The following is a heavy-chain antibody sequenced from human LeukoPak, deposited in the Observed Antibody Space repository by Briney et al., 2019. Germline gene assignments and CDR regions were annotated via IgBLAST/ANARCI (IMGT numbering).Heavy chain of an antibody. CDR1: GFTVSSNY. J-gene: IGHJ3*02. V-gene: IGHV3-53*01. CDR2: IYSGGST. D-gene: IGHD3-3*01. Sequence: GGSLRLSCAASGFTVSSNYMSWVRQAPGKGLEWVSVIYSGGSTYYADSVKGRFTISRDNSKSTLYIQMNSLRAEDTAVYYCARDGAIFGVVIAGDAFDIWGQGTMVTVSS. CDR3: ARDGAIFGVVIAGDAFDI.